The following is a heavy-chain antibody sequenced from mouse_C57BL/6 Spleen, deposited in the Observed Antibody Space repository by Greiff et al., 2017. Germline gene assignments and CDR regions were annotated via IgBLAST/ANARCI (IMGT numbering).Heavy chain of an antibody. CDR3: ACSSGYVTYFDY. D-gene: IGHD3-2*02. J-gene: IGHJ2*01. CDR1: GYTFTSYW. CDR2: IDPSDSYT. V-gene: IGHV1-69*01. Sequence: QVQLQQPGAELVMPGASVKLSCKASGYTFTSYWMHWVKQRPGQGLEWIGEIDPSDSYTNYNQKFKGKSTLTVDKSSSTAYMQLSSLTSEDSAVYYCACSSGYVTYFDYWGQGTTLTVSS.